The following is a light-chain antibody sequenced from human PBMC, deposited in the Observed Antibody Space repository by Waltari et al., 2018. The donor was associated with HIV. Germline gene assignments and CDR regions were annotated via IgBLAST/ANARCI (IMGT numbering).Light chain of an antibody. Sequence: AVTQPASVSGLPGQSTTISCPGGDRDFGLYNFVSWYQQHSGKPPRLILYDVDSRASGVSDRFSGSMSGNTASLTISGRRAEDEAHYYCASFTGDSTVMFGGGTEVTVL. CDR2: DVD. J-gene: IGLJ3*02. V-gene: IGLV2-14*03. CDR3: ASFTGDSTVM. CDR1: DRDFGLYNF.